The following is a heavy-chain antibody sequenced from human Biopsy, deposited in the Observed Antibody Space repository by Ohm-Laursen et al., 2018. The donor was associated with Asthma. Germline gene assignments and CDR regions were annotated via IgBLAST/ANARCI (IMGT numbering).Heavy chain of an antibody. J-gene: IGHJ4*02. CDR2: INPSGGST. D-gene: IGHD1-26*01. CDR1: GYTFTSYY. Sequence: SVKVSCNVSGYTFTSYYMHWVRQAPGQGLEWMGIINPSGGSTSYAQKFQGRVAMTRDTSTSTVYMELSSLRSEDTAVYYCARAGALIVGATMGYWGQGTLVTVSS. CDR3: ARAGALIVGATMGY. V-gene: IGHV1-46*01.